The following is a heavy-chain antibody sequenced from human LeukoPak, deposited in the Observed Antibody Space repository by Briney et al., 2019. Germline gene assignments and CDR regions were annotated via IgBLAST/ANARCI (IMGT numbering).Heavy chain of an antibody. CDR3: ARGNWPPAFDI. D-gene: IGHD1-1*01. CDR1: GGSISGYY. Sequence: SETLSLTCTVSGGSISGYYWTWIRQPPGKGPEWIGFNYYSGSTNYNSSLKSPATISVDTSKNHFSLKLSSVTATDTAIYYCARGNWPPAFDIWGQGTLVTVSS. V-gene: IGHV4-59*01. CDR2: NYYSGST. J-gene: IGHJ3*02.